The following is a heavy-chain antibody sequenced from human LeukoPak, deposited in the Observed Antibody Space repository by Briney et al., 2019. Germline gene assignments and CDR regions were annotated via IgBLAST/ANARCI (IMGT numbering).Heavy chain of an antibody. CDR3: ARSRPGIAVAGTFDY. D-gene: IGHD6-19*01. J-gene: IGHJ4*02. CDR2: IYYSGST. CDR1: GGSISSYY. V-gene: IGHV4-59*12. Sequence: SETLSLTCTVSGGSISSYYWSWIRQPPGKGLEWIGYIYYSGSTNYNPSLKSRVTISVDKSKNQFSLKLSSVTAADTAVYYCARSRPGIAVAGTFDYWGQGTLVTVSS.